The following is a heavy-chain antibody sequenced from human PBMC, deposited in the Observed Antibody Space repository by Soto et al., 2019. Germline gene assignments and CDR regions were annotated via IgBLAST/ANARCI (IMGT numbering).Heavy chain of an antibody. Sequence: PSESLSLTCAVYGGSFSGYYWIWLRQPPGNGLEWIGEINHSGSTNYNPSLKSRVTISVDTSKNQFSLKLSSVTAADTAVYYCARGGITIFGVAADYGMDVWGQGTTVTVSS. CDR2: INHSGST. CDR1: GGSFSGYY. J-gene: IGHJ6*02. CDR3: ARGGITIFGVAADYGMDV. D-gene: IGHD3-3*01. V-gene: IGHV4-34*01.